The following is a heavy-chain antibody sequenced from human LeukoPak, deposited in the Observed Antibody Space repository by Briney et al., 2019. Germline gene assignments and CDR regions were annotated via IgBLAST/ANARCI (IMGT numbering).Heavy chain of an antibody. CDR2: ISSSSSYI. CDR1: GFTFSSYS. D-gene: IGHD6-13*01. J-gene: IGHJ4*02. CDR3: AREATGIAPFFDY. Sequence: PGGSLRLSCAASGFTFSSYSMNWVRQAPGKGLEWVSSISSSSSYIYYADLVKGRFTISRDNAKNSLYLQMNSLRAEDTAVYYCAREATGIAPFFDYWGQGTLVTVSS. V-gene: IGHV3-21*01.